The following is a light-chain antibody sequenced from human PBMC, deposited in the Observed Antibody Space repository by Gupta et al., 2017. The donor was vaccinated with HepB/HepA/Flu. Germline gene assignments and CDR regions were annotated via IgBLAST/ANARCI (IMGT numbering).Light chain of an antibody. J-gene: IGLJ2*01. CDR1: SSDVGGYNY. CDR3: SSFTSSTHVV. CDR2: DVT. Sequence: QCALTQPASVSGSPGQSITISCTGTSSDVGGYNYVSWYQQHPGKAPKLMIYDVTKRPSGVSNRFSGSKSGNTASLTISGLQAEDEADYYCSSFTSSTHVVFGGGTRLTVL. V-gene: IGLV2-14*03.